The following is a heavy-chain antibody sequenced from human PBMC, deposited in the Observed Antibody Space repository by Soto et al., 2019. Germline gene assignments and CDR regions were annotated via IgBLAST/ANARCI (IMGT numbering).Heavy chain of an antibody. CDR1: GFTFDDYA. V-gene: IGHV3-43D*04. J-gene: IGHJ6*02. D-gene: IGHD3-3*01. Sequence: GGSLRLSCAASGFTFDDYAMHWVRQAPGKGLEWVSLISWDGSNTYYADSVKGRFNISRDNSKNSLYLQMNSLRPEDTALYYCAKAQRGRKRPFFGQARPYDPYSAMDIWGQGTTVTV. CDR3: AKAQRGRKRPFFGQARPYDPYSAMDI. CDR2: ISWDGSNT.